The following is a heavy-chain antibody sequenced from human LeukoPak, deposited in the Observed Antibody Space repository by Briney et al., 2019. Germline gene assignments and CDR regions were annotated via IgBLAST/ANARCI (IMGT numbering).Heavy chain of an antibody. J-gene: IGHJ4*02. CDR3: AREESGGYFDY. Sequence: ASVKVSCTASGYTFTNYYMHWVRQAPGQGLEWMGLINPTGTGTNYAQKFRGRVTPTRDTSTTTVYMELSSLRSEDTAVYYCAREESGGYFDYWGQGTLVTVSS. D-gene: IGHD2-8*02. CDR1: GYTFTNYY. CDR2: INPTGTGT. V-gene: IGHV1-46*01.